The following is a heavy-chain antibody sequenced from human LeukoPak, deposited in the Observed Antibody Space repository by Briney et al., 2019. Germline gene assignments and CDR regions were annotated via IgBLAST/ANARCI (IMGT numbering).Heavy chain of an antibody. J-gene: IGHJ3*02. D-gene: IGHD3-22*01. V-gene: IGHV3-30-3*01. CDR1: GFTFSSYA. Sequence: GRSLRLSCAASGFTFSSYAMHWVRQAPGKGLEWVAVISYDGSNKYYADSVKGRFTISRDNSKNTLYLQMNSLRAEDTAVYYCARDGYDSSDSAAFDIWGQGTMVTVSS. CDR3: ARDGYDSSDSAAFDI. CDR2: ISYDGSNK.